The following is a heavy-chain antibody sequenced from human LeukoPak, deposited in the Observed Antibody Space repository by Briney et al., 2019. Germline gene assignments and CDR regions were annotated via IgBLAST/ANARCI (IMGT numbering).Heavy chain of an antibody. Sequence: SETLSLTCTVSGGSISSGGYYWSWIRQPPGKGLEWIGYIYTSGSTNYNPSLKSRVTISVDTSKNQFSLKLSSVTAADTAVYYCARYCSSTSCYTNDAFDIWGQGTMVTVSS. CDR2: IYTSGST. V-gene: IGHV4-61*08. CDR3: ARYCSSTSCYTNDAFDI. D-gene: IGHD2-2*02. J-gene: IGHJ3*02. CDR1: GGSISSGGYY.